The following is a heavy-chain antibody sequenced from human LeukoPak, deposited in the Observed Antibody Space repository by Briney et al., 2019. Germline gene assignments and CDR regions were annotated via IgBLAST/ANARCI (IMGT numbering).Heavy chain of an antibody. J-gene: IGHJ5*02. D-gene: IGHD1-14*01. CDR3: ARTKAPPDPWAWFDP. CDR1: GGTFSSYA. Sequence: SVKVSCKASGGTFSSYAISWVRQAPGQGLEWMGGIIPIFGTANYAQKFQGRVTITTDESTSTAYMELSSLRSEDTAVYYCARTKAPPDPWAWFDPWGQGTLVTVSS. V-gene: IGHV1-69*05. CDR2: IIPIFGTA.